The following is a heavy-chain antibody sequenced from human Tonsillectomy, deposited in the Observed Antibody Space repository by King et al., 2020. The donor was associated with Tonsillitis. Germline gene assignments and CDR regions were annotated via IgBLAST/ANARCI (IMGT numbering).Heavy chain of an antibody. V-gene: IGHV3-64D*06. D-gene: IGHD6-13*01. CDR2: ISSNGGST. Sequence: QLVQSGGGLVQPGGSLRLSCSASGFTFSSYAMHWVRQAPGKGLEYVSAISSNGGSTYYADSVKGRFTISRDNSKNTLYLQMSSLRAEDTAMYYCVKESGSSSWWFDWFDPWGQGTLVTVSS. J-gene: IGHJ5*02. CDR3: VKESGSSSWWFDWFDP. CDR1: GFTFSSYA.